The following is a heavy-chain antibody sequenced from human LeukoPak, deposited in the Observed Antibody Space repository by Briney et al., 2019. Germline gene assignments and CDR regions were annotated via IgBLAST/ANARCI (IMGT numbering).Heavy chain of an antibody. CDR1: GFTFSSYS. Sequence: PGGSLRLSCAASGFTFSSYSMNWVRQAPGKGLEWVSSISSSSSYIYYADSVKGRFAISRDNAKNSLYLQMNSLRAEDTAVYYCARDRYYDSSGYYPWFAPWGQGTLVTVSS. D-gene: IGHD3-22*01. V-gene: IGHV3-21*01. CDR2: ISSSSSYI. J-gene: IGHJ5*02. CDR3: ARDRYYDSSGYYPWFAP.